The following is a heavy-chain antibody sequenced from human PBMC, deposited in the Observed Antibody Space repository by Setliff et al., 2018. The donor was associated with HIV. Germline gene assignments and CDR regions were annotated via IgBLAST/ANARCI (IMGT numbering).Heavy chain of an antibody. V-gene: IGHV7-4-1*02. D-gene: IGHD3-9*01. CDR2: IDANTGIP. CDR3: ARDFLGDPDWSLDY. J-gene: IGHJ4*02. Sequence: ASVKVSCKASGYTFTSYAMHWVRQAPGQGLEWMGYIDANTGIPTYAQALSGRFVFSLDTSVTTAYLQISSLTAEDTAVYYCARDFLGDPDWSLDYWGQGTLVTVSS. CDR1: GYTFTSYA.